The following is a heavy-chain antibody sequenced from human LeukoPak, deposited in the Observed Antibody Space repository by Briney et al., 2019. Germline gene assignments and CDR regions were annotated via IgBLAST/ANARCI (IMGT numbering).Heavy chain of an antibody. D-gene: IGHD1-26*01. Sequence: PGGALRLSCAASGFTFISYIMTSGRQAPGKGLEWVSSISSSSSYIYYADSVKGRFTISRDNAKNSLYLQMNSLRAEDTAVYYCARSRGALDYWGQGTLVTVSS. CDR3: ARSRGALDY. CDR1: GFTFISYI. V-gene: IGHV3-21*01. J-gene: IGHJ4*02. CDR2: ISSSSSYI.